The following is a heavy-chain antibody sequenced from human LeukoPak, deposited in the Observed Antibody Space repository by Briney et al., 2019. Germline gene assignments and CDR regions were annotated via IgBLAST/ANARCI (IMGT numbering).Heavy chain of an antibody. CDR2: IYSGGNT. CDR3: AAYYYGY. Sequence: GGSLRLSCAASGFTVSSNYMGWVRLAPGKGLEWVSLIYSGGNTHYADSVKGRFTISRDNSKNTLYLQMNSLRAEDTAVYYCAAYYYGYWGQGTLVTVSS. J-gene: IGHJ4*02. V-gene: IGHV3-53*01. CDR1: GFTVSSNY. D-gene: IGHD3-10*01.